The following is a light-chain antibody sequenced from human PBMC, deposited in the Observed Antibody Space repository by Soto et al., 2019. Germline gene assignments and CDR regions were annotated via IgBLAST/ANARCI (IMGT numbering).Light chain of an antibody. J-gene: IGLJ2*01. CDR1: SSNIGTNT. CDR2: STD. V-gene: IGLV1-44*01. CDR3: AAWDGSLDVLL. Sequence: QSVLTQPPSASGTPGQRVTISCSGSSSNIGTNTVNWYQQFPGSAPHLLLYSTDKQHSGVPGRFSGSKSGTSASLAISGLQSEDEADYYCAAWDGSLDVLLFGGGTKLTVL.